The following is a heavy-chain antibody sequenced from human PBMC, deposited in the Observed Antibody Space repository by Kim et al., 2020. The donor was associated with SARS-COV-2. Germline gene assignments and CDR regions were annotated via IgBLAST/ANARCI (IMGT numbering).Heavy chain of an antibody. CDR1: GFTFSSYD. J-gene: IGHJ6*03. V-gene: IGHV3-13*01. Sequence: GGSLRLSCAASGFTFSSYDMHWVRQATGKGLEWVSAIGTAGDTYYPGSVKGRFTISRENAKNSLYLQMNSLRAGDTAVYYCARERNDYYYDSSGYPYYYYYMDVWGKGTTVTVSS. CDR3: ARERNDYYYDSSGYPYYYYYMDV. D-gene: IGHD3-22*01. CDR2: IGTAGDT.